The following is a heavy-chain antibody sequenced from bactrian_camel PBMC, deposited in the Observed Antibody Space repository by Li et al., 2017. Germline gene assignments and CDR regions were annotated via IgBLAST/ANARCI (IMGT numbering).Heavy chain of an antibody. V-gene: IGHV3S40*01. Sequence: VQLVESGGGSVQAGGSLRLSCVASKALYSSYCMGWFRQAPGKEREAVAVVYPVGDAAHYADSVKGRFFISRDNVNNSVYLQMNNLKPEDTARYHCAATPGTIEFSDSWYELGYWAQGTQVTVS. CDR3: AATPGTIEFSDSWYELGY. CDR2: VYPVGDAA. J-gene: IGHJ6*01. CDR1: KALYSSYC. D-gene: IGHD2*01.